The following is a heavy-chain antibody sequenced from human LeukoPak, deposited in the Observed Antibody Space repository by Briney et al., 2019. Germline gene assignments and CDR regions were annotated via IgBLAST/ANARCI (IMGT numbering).Heavy chain of an antibody. CDR3: ARARASSSWYFYTGVFDP. V-gene: IGHV4-61*02. J-gene: IGHJ5*02. CDR2: IYTSGST. CDR1: GGSISSGSYY. Sequence: PSETLSLTCTVSGGSISSGSYYWSWIRQPAGKGLEWIGRIYTSGSTNYNPSLKSRVTISVDTSKNQFSLKLSSVTAADTAVYYCARARASSSWYFYTGVFDPWGQGTLVTVSS. D-gene: IGHD6-13*01.